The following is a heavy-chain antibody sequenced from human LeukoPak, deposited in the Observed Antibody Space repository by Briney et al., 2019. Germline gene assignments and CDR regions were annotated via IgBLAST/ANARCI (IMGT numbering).Heavy chain of an antibody. Sequence: GGSLRLSCAASGFTFSSYAMSWVRQAPGKGLEWVSAISGSGGSTYYADSVKGRFTTSRDNSKNTLYLQMNSLRAEDTAVYYCAKYRSLVPAATGDAFDIWGQGTMVTVSS. CDR1: GFTFSSYA. CDR2: ISGSGGST. CDR3: AKYRSLVPAATGDAFDI. D-gene: IGHD2-2*01. J-gene: IGHJ3*02. V-gene: IGHV3-23*01.